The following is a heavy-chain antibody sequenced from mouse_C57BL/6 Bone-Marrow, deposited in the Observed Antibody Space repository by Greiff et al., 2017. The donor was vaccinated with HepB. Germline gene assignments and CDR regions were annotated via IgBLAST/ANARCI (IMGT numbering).Heavy chain of an antibody. CDR3: ASPFYYGSSPYAMDY. V-gene: IGHV1-53*01. J-gene: IGHJ4*01. D-gene: IGHD1-1*01. CDR1: GYTFTSYW. Sequence: QVQLKQPGTELVKPGASVKLSCKASGYTFTSYWMHWVKQRPGQGLEWIGNINPSNGGTNYNEKFKSKATLTVDKSSSTAYMQLSSLTSEDSAVYYCASPFYYGSSPYAMDYWGQGTSVTVSS. CDR2: INPSNGGT.